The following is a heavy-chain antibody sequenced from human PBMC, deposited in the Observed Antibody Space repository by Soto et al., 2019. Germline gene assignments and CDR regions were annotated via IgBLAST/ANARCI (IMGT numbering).Heavy chain of an antibody. CDR3: ARSRNYYDSSGYYYGV. CDR1: GGTFSSYA. D-gene: IGHD3-22*01. J-gene: IGHJ4*02. V-gene: IGHV1-69*13. Sequence: SVKVSCKASGGTFSSYAISWVRQAPGQGLEWMGGIIPIFGTANYAQKFQGRVTITADESTSTAYMELSSLRSEDTAVYYCARSRNYYDSSGYYYGVWGQGTLVTFSS. CDR2: IIPIFGTA.